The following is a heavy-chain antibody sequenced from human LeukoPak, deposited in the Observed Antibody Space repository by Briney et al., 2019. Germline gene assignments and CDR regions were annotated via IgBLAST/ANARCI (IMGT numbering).Heavy chain of an antibody. V-gene: IGHV3-23*01. D-gene: IGHD3-3*01. CDR2: ISGSGGST. J-gene: IGHJ1*01. Sequence: GGSLRLSCAASGFTFSSYAMSWVRQAPGKGLEWVSAISGSGGSTYYADSVKGRFTISRDNSKNTLYLQMNSLRAEDTAVYYCARDMEVFGVVTNEYFQHWGQGTLVTVSS. CDR3: ARDMEVFGVVTNEYFQH. CDR1: GFTFSSYA.